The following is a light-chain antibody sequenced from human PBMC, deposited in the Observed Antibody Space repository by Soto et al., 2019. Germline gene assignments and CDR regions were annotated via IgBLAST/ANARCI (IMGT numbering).Light chain of an antibody. CDR2: EVN. Sequence: QSALTQPTSASRSPGQSVAIPCTGTSTDVGGYNYVSWYQQHPGKAPKLMIYEVNKRPSGVPDRFSGSKSGNTASLTVSGLQAEDEPDYYCSSYAGSSNVFGTGTKLTVL. V-gene: IGLV2-8*01. J-gene: IGLJ1*01. CDR3: SSYAGSSNV. CDR1: STDVGGYNY.